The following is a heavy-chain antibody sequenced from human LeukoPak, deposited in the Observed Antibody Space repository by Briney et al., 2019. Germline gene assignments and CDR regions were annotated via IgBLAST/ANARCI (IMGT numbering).Heavy chain of an antibody. CDR1: GESFSGYY. D-gene: IGHD1-26*01. Sequence: SETLSLTCAVYGESFSGYYWSWIRQPPGKGLEWIGAINHSGSTNYNPSLKSRVTISVDTSKDQFSLKLSSVTAADTAVYYCARRARTGSDTKGGFDYWGQGTLVTVSS. CDR2: INHSGST. CDR3: ARRARTGSDTKGGFDY. J-gene: IGHJ4*02. V-gene: IGHV4-34*01.